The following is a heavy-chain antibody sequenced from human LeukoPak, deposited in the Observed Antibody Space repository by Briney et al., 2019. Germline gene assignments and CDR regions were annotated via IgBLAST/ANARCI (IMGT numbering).Heavy chain of an antibody. D-gene: IGHD4-17*01. Sequence: GGSLRLSCAASGFTFSSYAMGWVRQAPGKGLEWVSAISGSGGSTYYADSVKGRFTISRDNSKNTLYLQMNSLRAEDTAVYYCAHGDYVRQFDYWGQGTLVTVSS. CDR3: AHGDYVRQFDY. J-gene: IGHJ4*02. CDR1: GFTFSSYA. V-gene: IGHV3-23*01. CDR2: ISGSGGST.